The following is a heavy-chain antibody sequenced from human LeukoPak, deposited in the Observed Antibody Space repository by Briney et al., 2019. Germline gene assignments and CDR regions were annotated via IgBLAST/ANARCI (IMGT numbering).Heavy chain of an antibody. Sequence: PGRSLRLSCAASGFTFSSYWMHWVRQAPGRGLVWVSRINSDGSSTSYADSVKGRFTISRDNAKNTLYQQMNSLRAEDTAVYYCARDLVIYYYYYGMDVWGQGTTVTVSS. CDR2: INSDGSST. J-gene: IGHJ6*02. D-gene: IGHD2/OR15-2a*01. CDR3: ARDLVIYYYYYGMDV. V-gene: IGHV3-74*01. CDR1: GFTFSSYW.